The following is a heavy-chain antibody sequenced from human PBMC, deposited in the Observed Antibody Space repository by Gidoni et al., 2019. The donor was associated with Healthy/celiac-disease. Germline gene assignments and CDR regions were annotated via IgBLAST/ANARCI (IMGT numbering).Heavy chain of an antibody. V-gene: IGHV4-61*02. J-gene: IGHJ2*01. CDR1: GGSISSGSYY. CDR3: ARTGGDYEFYWYFDL. D-gene: IGHD4-17*01. CDR2: IYTSGST. Sequence: QVQLQESGPGLVKPSQTLSLTCTVSGGSISSGSYYWSWIRQPAGKGLEWIGRIYTSGSTNYNPSLKSRVTISVDTSKNQFSLKLSSVTAADTAVYYCARTGGDYEFYWYFDLWGRGTLVTVSS.